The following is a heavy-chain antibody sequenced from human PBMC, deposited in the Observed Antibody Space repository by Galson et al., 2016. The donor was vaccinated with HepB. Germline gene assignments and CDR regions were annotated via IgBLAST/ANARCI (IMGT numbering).Heavy chain of an antibody. CDR2: IDPRGNT. CDR3: ARGFGVVIAG. CDR1: GGPFTGYH. J-gene: IGHJ4*02. D-gene: IGHD3-3*01. V-gene: IGHV4-34*01. Sequence: ETLSLTCAVSGGPFTGYHWSWIRQPPGKGLEWIGEIDPRGNTYYNPSVKSRVAISVDTSKNQFSLNLTSVTAADTAVYYCARGFGVVIAGWGQGTLVTVSS.